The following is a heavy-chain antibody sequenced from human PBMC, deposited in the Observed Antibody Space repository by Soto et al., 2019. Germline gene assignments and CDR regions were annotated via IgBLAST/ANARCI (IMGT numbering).Heavy chain of an antibody. J-gene: IGHJ4*02. V-gene: IGHV4-31*03. CDR2: ISYTGAA. CDR3: ARGGTVSGYPAWQLLGYFDY. Sequence: QVHLQESGPGQVRPSQTLSLSCSVSGGSISRGAYFWTWIRQFPGKGLVWFAYISYTGAAYYNPSLKSRVTILADTSKTQFSLKLNSVTSADTAFYYCARGGTVSGYPAWQLLGYFDYWGQGTLVTVSS. CDR1: GGSISRGAYF. D-gene: IGHD2-15*01.